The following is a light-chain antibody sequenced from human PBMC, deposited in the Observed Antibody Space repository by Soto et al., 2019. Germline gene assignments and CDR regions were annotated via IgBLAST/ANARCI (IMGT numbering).Light chain of an antibody. CDR1: SRDIGTSNL. Sequence: QSVLTQPASVYVSLGQLITISCTGTSRDIGTSNLVSWYQQYPGKAPKLMIYEVTKRPSGISYRFSGSKSGNTASLTISGLQPEDEADDDCYAFTGMSTSLFVFGTGTKVTVL. CDR3: YAFTGMSTSLFV. CDR2: EVT. J-gene: IGLJ1*01. V-gene: IGLV2-23*02.